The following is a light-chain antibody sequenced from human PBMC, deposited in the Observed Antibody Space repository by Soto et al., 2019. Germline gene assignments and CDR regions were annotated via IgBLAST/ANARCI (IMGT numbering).Light chain of an antibody. CDR1: QSISSW. Sequence: DIQMTQSPSTLSAPVGDRVTLTCRASQSISSWLAWYQQKPGKAPKLLIYKASSLESGVPSRFSGSGSGTEFTLTISSLQPDDFATYYCQQYNSYSLTFGQGTKVDIK. CDR2: KAS. V-gene: IGKV1-5*03. CDR3: QQYNSYSLT. J-gene: IGKJ1*01.